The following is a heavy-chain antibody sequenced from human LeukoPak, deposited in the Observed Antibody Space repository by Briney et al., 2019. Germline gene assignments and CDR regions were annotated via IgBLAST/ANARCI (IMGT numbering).Heavy chain of an antibody. D-gene: IGHD2-8*01. CDR1: GFTFSSYA. V-gene: IGHV3-23*01. CDR3: GSGPNGDYVGALGY. Sequence: GGSRRLSCVDSGFTFSSYALAWVRQAPGKGLEWVAAVTGRGVGTHYAESVKGRFTISRDNSRNTMYLQMNSLRAEDTAIYFCGSGPNGDYVGALGYWGRGTLVTVSS. J-gene: IGHJ4*01. CDR2: VTGRGVGT.